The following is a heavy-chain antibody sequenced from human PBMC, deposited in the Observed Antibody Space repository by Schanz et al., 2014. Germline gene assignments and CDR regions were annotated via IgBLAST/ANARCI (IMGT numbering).Heavy chain of an antibody. Sequence: EVQLVEPGGGLVQPGGSLRLSCVGSGFTFSRYWIHWVRQAPGKGLVWVSGISGGLGTDTFYADSVKGRFTISRDNAKNTVYLQMNSLRAEDTAVYYCAREEREIRLVVTSRYYYFHGMDVWGQGTTVTVSS. CDR1: GFTFSRYW. D-gene: IGHD2-8*02. V-gene: IGHV3-74*01. CDR3: AREEREIRLVVTSRYYYFHGMDV. J-gene: IGHJ6*02. CDR2: ISGGLGTDT.